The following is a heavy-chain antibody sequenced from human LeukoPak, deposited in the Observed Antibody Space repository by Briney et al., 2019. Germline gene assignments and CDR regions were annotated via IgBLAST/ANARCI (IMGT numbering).Heavy chain of an antibody. J-gene: IGHJ4*02. CDR1: GGSFSGYY. D-gene: IGHD3-22*01. CDR2: IYYSGST. CDR3: ASRDYYDSSGYFR. Sequence: SETLSLTCAVYGGSFSGYYWSWIRQPPGKGLEWIGYIYYSGSTNYNPSLKSRVTISVDTSKNQFSLKLSSVTAADTAVYYCASRDYYDSSGYFRWGQGTLVTVSS. V-gene: IGHV4-59*01.